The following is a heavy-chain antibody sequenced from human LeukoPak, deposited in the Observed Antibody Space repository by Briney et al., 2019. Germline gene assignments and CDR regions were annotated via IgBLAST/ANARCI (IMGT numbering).Heavy chain of an antibody. CDR1: GGSISSSSYY. J-gene: IGHJ4*02. D-gene: IGHD3-22*01. Sequence: PSETLSLTCTVSGGSISSSSYYWGWIRQPPGKGLEWIGSIYYSGSTYYNPSLKSRVTISVDTSKNQFSLKLSSVTAADTAVYYCARVQSPYYYDSSGYYLVQNYFDYWGQGTLVTVSS. V-gene: IGHV4-39*07. CDR2: IYYSGST. CDR3: ARVQSPYYYDSSGYYLVQNYFDY.